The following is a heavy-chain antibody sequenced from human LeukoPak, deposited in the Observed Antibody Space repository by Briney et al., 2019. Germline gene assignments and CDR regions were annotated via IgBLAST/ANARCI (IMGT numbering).Heavy chain of an antibody. D-gene: IGHD6-19*01. V-gene: IGHV1-3*01. CDR3: ARDTEIAVAGTDLDY. Sequence: ASVKVSCKASGYTFTSYAMHWVRQAPAQRLEWMGWINAGNGNTKYSQKFQGRVTITRDTSASTAYMELSSLRSEDTAVYYCARDTEIAVAGTDLDYWGQGTLVTVSS. CDR1: GYTFTSYA. CDR2: INAGNGNT. J-gene: IGHJ4*02.